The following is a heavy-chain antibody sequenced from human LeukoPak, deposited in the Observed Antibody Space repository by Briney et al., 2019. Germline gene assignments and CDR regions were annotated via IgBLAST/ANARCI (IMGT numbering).Heavy chain of an antibody. V-gene: IGHV3-33*01. CDR3: VRYCNGGSCYRAAFDV. CDR1: GFTFSDYG. D-gene: IGHD2-15*01. CDR2: IWYDGGKK. Sequence: PGGSLRLSCAASGFTFSDYGMCWVRQAPGKGLEWVALIWYDGGKKYYTDSVRGRFTISRDNSKNTLYLQMNSLRAEDTAVYYCVRYCNGGSCYRAAFDVWGPGTMVTVSS. J-gene: IGHJ3*01.